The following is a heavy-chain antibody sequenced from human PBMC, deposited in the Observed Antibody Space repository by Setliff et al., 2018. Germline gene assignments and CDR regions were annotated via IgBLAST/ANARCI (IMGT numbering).Heavy chain of an antibody. D-gene: IGHD3-22*01. CDR3: ARARGLRISMIITGYFDL. CDR2: QHYSGGT. J-gene: IGHJ2*01. V-gene: IGHV4-39*07. CDR1: GDSFSGYY. Sequence: SETLSLTCAVYGDSFSGYYWGWIRQPPGRGLEWIGSQHYSGGTYYNPSLQSRVTISVDTSKSQVSLELSSVSAADTAVYYCARARGLRISMIITGYFDLWGRGTLVTVSS.